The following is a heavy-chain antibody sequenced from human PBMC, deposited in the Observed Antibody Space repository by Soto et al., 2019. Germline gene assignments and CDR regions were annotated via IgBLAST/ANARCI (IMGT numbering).Heavy chain of an antibody. J-gene: IGHJ4*02. CDR1: GGSISSSNW. Sequence: QVQLQESGPGLVKPSGTLSLTCAVSGGSISSSNWWSWVRQPPGKGLEWIGEIYHSGNTNYNPSLKSRVTMAVDKSRNQFALTLSSVTAADAAVYDSARRWGEGRVDHLGQGTLVTVSS. D-gene: IGHD3-10*01. V-gene: IGHV4-4*02. CDR3: ARRWGEGRVDH. CDR2: IYHSGNT.